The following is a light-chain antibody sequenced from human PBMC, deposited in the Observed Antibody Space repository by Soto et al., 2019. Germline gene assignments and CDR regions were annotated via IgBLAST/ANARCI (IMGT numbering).Light chain of an antibody. CDR1: QSLLHSNGYNY. CDR3: MQALQTPLT. V-gene: IGKV2-28*01. Sequence: DIVMTQSPLSLPVTPGEPASISCRSSQSLLHSNGYNYLDWYLQKPGQSPQLLIYLGSNRASGVPDRCSGSGSGTEFTLKISRVEAEDVGVYYCMQALQTPLTFGGWTKVEIK. J-gene: IGKJ4*01. CDR2: LGS.